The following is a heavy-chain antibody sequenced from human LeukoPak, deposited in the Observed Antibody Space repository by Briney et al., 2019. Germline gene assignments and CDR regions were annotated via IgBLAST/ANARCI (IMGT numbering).Heavy chain of an antibody. J-gene: IGHJ3*02. D-gene: IGHD3-22*01. Sequence: PGGSLRLSCAASGFTFSSYGMHWVRQAPGKGLEWVAFIRYDGSNKYYADSVKGRFTISRDNSKNTLYLQMNSLRAEDTAVYYCAKDPYLYYYDSLSHPAGAHDAFDIWGQGTMVTVSS. CDR1: GFTFSSYG. V-gene: IGHV3-30*02. CDR3: AKDPYLYYYDSLSHPAGAHDAFDI. CDR2: IRYDGSNK.